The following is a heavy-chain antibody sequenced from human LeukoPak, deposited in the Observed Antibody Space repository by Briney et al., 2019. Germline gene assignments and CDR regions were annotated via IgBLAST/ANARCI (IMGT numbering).Heavy chain of an antibody. J-gene: IGHJ6*03. Sequence: GASVKVSCKASGYTFTSYDINWVRQATGQGLEWMGWMNPNRGNTGYAQKFQGRVTMTRNTSISTAYMELSSLRSEDTAVYYCARGWDEKSIAARRGYYYYYMDVWGKGTTVTVSS. CDR3: ARGWDEKSIAARRGYYYYYMDV. V-gene: IGHV1-8*01. D-gene: IGHD6-6*01. CDR1: GYTFTSYD. CDR2: MNPNRGNT.